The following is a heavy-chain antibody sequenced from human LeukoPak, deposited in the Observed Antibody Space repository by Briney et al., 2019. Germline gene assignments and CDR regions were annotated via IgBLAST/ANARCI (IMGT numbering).Heavy chain of an antibody. CDR3: ARYSSSSGGASYYLDY. D-gene: IGHD6-6*01. J-gene: IGHJ4*01. CDR1: GFTLRNYW. CDR2: ISGDGSVT. Sequence: GGSLRLSCTASGFTLRNYWMHWVRQVPGKRLVWVSRISGDGSVTNYADSVQGRLTISRDNAKNILYLQVNNLRSEDTAVYYCARYSSSSGGASYYLDYWGHGTLVTVSS. V-gene: IGHV3-74*01.